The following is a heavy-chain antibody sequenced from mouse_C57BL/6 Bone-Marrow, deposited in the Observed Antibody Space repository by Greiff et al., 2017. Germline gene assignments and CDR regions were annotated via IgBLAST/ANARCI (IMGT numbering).Heavy chain of an antibody. CDR1: GYTFTSYW. Sequence: VQLQQPGAELVKPGASVKLSCKASGYTFTSYWMHWVKQRPGQGLEWIGMIHPNSGSTNYNEKFKSKATLTVDTSSSTAYMQLSSLTCEDSAVYCCGRETGKPQYFDYWGQGTTLTVSS. CDR2: IHPNSGST. V-gene: IGHV1-64*01. CDR3: GRETGKPQYFDY. J-gene: IGHJ2*01. D-gene: IGHD3-2*02.